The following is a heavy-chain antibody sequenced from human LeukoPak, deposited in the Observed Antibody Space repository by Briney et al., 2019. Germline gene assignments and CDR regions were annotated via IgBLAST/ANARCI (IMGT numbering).Heavy chain of an antibody. CDR1: GFTFSSYA. Sequence: PGGSLRLSCAASGFTFSSYAMSWVRQAPGKGLEWVSAIGGSGGSTYYADSVKGRFTISRDNSKNTLYLQMNSLRAEDTAVYYCAKDPNYYYDSSVHFDYWGQGTLVTVSS. D-gene: IGHD3-22*01. CDR2: IGGSGGST. CDR3: AKDPNYYYDSSVHFDY. V-gene: IGHV3-23*01. J-gene: IGHJ4*02.